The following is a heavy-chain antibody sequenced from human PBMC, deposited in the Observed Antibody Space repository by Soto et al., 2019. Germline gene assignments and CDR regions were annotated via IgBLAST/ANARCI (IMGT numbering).Heavy chain of an antibody. V-gene: IGHV4-39*01. Sequence: SETLSLTCTVSGGSISSSSYYWGWIRQPPGKGLEWIGSIYYSGSTYYNPSLKSRVTISVDTSKNQFSLKLSSVTAADTAVYYFARQGIVVVITTMFDYWGQGTLVTVSS. D-gene: IGHD3-22*01. CDR2: IYYSGST. CDR3: ARQGIVVVITTMFDY. CDR1: GGSISSSSYY. J-gene: IGHJ4*02.